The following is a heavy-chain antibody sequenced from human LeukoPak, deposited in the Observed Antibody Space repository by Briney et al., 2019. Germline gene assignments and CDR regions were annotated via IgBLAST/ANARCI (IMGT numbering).Heavy chain of an antibody. CDR3: ARASSYDYVWGSYRSTDNWFDP. CDR1: GGSISSYY. J-gene: IGHJ5*02. D-gene: IGHD3-16*02. CDR2: LYYSGST. Sequence: PSETLSLTCTVFGGSISSYYWSWIRQPPGKGLEWIGYLYYSGSTNYNPSLKSRVTISVDTSKNQFSLELSFVTAADTAVYYCARASSYDYVWGSYRSTDNWFDPWGQGTLVTVSS. V-gene: IGHV4-59*01.